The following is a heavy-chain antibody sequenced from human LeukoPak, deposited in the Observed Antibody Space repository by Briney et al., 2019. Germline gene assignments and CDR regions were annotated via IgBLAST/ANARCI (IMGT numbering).Heavy chain of an antibody. CDR3: ARSLWRAGRPPGDAFDI. CDR2: IISSSATI. D-gene: IGHD2/OR15-2a*01. Sequence: GGSLRLSCAASRFIFSTYSMSWVRQAPGKGLEWVSFIISSSATIYYADSVKGRFTISRDNAQNSLYLQMNSLRAEDTAVYYCARSLWRAGRPPGDAFDIWGQGTMVTVSS. CDR1: RFIFSTYS. V-gene: IGHV3-48*01. J-gene: IGHJ3*02.